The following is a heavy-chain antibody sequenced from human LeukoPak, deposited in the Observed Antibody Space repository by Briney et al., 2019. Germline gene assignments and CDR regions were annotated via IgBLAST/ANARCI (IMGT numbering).Heavy chain of an antibody. V-gene: IGHV3-23*01. Sequence: PGGSLRLSCAASGFTFSSYAMSWVRQAPGKGLEWVSAISGSGGSTYYADSVKGRFTISRDNSKNTLYLQLNSLRAEDTAVYYCAKDRGDGDNYYYYYMDVWGKGTTVTVSS. D-gene: IGHD4-17*01. CDR2: ISGSGGST. CDR3: AKDRGDGDNYYYYYMDV. J-gene: IGHJ6*03. CDR1: GFTFSSYA.